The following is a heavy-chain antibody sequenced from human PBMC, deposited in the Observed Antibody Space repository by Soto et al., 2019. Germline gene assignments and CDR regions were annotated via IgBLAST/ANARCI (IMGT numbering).Heavy chain of an antibody. CDR1: GFPLDDNA. Sequence: PGGPLRRSCSGSGFPLDDNAMRWVRQAPEKGLEWVSGINWKSDIGYADSVKGRFTISRDKAEQSLYLQMTSLGADDTAWYYSAISQDRGGRTTFIYWGQGFQVIVSS. V-gene: IGHV3-9*01. CDR2: INWKSDI. CDR3: AISQDRGGRTTFIY. D-gene: IGHD3-16*01. J-gene: IGHJ4*02.